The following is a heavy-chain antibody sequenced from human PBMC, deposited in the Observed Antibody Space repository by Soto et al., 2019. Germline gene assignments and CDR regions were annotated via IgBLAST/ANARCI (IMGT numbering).Heavy chain of an antibody. D-gene: IGHD2-15*01. CDR3: ATINPRNCSGRSCYHY. CDR2: INHSGST. Sequence: PSETLSLTCAVYGGSFSGYYWSWSRQPPGKGLEWIGEINHSGSTNYNPSLKSRVTISVDTSKNQFSLKLSSVTAADTAVYYCATINPRNCSGRSCYHYWGQGTLVTVSS. CDR1: GGSFSGYY. V-gene: IGHV4-34*01. J-gene: IGHJ4*02.